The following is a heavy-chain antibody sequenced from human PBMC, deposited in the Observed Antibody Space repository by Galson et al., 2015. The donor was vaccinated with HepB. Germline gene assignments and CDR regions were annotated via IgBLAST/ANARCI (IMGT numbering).Heavy chain of an antibody. CDR2: IRPGDSDT. D-gene: IGHD6-13*01. CDR3: ATSGGYASSWYDY. Sequence: QSGAEVKKPGESLKISCKGSGYSFPTYWIGWVRQMPGKGLEWMGIIRPGDSDTRYSPSFQGQVSISADKSISTAYLQWSSLKASDTAMYYCATSGGYASSWYDYWGQGTLVTVSS. J-gene: IGHJ4*02. CDR1: GYSFPTYW. V-gene: IGHV5-51*01.